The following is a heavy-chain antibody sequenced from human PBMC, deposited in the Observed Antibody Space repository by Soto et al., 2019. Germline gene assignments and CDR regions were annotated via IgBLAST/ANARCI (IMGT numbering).Heavy chain of an antibody. J-gene: IGHJ4*02. CDR3: ARDLGYYDSSGYFDY. V-gene: IGHV3-11*01. CDR1: GFTFSDYY. CDR2: IDSSGSIM. D-gene: IGHD3-22*01. Sequence: QVQLVESGGGLVKPGWSLRLSCAASGFTFSDYYMSWIRQAPGKGLEWVSYIDSSGSIMYYADSVKGRFTISRDNAKNSLYLQMNSLRAEDTAVYYCARDLGYYDSSGYFDYWGQGTLVTVSS.